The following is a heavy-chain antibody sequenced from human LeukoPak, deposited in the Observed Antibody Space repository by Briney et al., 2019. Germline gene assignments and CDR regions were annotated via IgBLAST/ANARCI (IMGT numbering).Heavy chain of an antibody. Sequence: SETLSLTCTASGGSISSYYWSWIRQPPGKGLEWIGYIYYSGSTNYNPSLKSRVTISVDTSKNQFSLKLSSVTAADTAVYYCAREKGGIKDAFDIWGQGTMVTVSS. CDR1: GGSISSYY. V-gene: IGHV4-59*01. CDR2: IYYSGST. D-gene: IGHD3-10*01. J-gene: IGHJ3*02. CDR3: AREKGGIKDAFDI.